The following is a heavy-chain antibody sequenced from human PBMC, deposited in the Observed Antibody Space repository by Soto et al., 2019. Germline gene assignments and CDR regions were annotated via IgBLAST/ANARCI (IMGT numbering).Heavy chain of an antibody. Sequence: SETLSLTCAVSGGSFSGYYWSWIRQPPGKGLEWIGEINHSGSTTYNPSLKNRVAMSVDTSKNQFSLKLSSVPAADTAVYYCARAFEYPIGNWFDPWGQGTLVTVSS. CDR3: ARAFEYPIGNWFDP. J-gene: IGHJ5*02. CDR1: GGSFSGYY. V-gene: IGHV4-34*01. CDR2: INHSGST.